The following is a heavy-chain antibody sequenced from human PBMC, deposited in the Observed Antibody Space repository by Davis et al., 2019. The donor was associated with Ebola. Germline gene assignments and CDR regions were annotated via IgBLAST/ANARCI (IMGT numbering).Heavy chain of an antibody. CDR3: AGSSSSWWYYFDY. CDR2: IYYSGST. Sequence: SETLSLTCTVSGGSISSSSYYWGWIRQPPGKGLEWIGSIYYSGSTYYNPSLKSRVTISVDTSKNQFSLKLSSVTAADTAVYYCAGSSSSWWYYFDYWGQGTLVTVSS. D-gene: IGHD6-13*01. V-gene: IGHV4-39*07. CDR1: GGSISSSSYY. J-gene: IGHJ4*02.